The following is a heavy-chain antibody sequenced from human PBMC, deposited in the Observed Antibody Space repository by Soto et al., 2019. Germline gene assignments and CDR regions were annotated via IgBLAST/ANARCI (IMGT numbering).Heavy chain of an antibody. CDR3: ATVGTGSYSWSDS. Sequence: EVQLVESGGGLVQPGGSLRLSCAASGFTFSSNWMHWVRQAPGKGLVWVSRINSDGSTTTYADSVKGRFTVSRDNAKNTLYLQRDSLTAEDTAVYYCATVGTGSYSWSDSWGQGTRVTVSS. J-gene: IGHJ5*01. V-gene: IGHV3-74*01. CDR2: INSDGSTT. CDR1: GFTFSSNW. D-gene: IGHD1-26*01.